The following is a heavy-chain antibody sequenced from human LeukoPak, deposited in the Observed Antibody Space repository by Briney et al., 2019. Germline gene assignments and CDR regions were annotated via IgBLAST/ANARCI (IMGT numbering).Heavy chain of an antibody. D-gene: IGHD6-13*01. V-gene: IGHV3-30*02. J-gene: IGHJ4*02. Sequence: GGSLRLSCAASGFTFSSYGMHWVRQAPGKGLEWVAFIRYDGSNKYYADSVKGRFTISRDNSKNTLYLQMNSLRAEDTAVYYCAKGLLVGTWYSSSWSNYFDYWGQGTLVTVSS. CDR2: IRYDGSNK. CDR3: AKGLLVGTWYSSSWSNYFDY. CDR1: GFTFSSYG.